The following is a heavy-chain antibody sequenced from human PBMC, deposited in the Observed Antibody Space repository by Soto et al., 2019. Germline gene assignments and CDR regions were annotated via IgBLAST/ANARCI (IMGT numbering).Heavy chain of an antibody. CDR3: AKDSNFPVVVVSQIDY. D-gene: IGHD3-22*01. CDR1: GFTFSSYA. Sequence: GGSLRLSCAASGFTFSSYAMSWVRQAPGKGLEWVSAISGSGGSTYYADSVKGRFTNSRDNSKNTLYLQMNSLRAEDTAVYYCAKDSNFPVVVVSQIDYWGQGTLVTVSS. CDR2: ISGSGGST. V-gene: IGHV3-23*01. J-gene: IGHJ4*02.